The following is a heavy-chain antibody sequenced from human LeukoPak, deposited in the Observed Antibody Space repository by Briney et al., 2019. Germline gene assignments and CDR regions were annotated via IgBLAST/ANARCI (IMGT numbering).Heavy chain of an antibody. CDR1: GYSFTGYY. V-gene: IGHV1-2*02. CDR2: INPNSGGT. CDR3: ARSLMRARGVNY. Sequence: GASVKVSCKASGYSFTGYYMDWVRQAPGQGLEWMGWINPNSGGTNYAQKFQGRVTMTRDTSISTAYMELSRLRSDDTAVYYCARSLMRARGVNYWGQGTLVTVSS. D-gene: IGHD2-8*01. J-gene: IGHJ4*02.